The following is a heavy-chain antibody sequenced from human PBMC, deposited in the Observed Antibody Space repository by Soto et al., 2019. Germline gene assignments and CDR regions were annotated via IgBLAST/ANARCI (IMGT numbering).Heavy chain of an antibody. CDR2: MNPNSGNT. Sequence: ASVKVSCKASGYTFTSYDINWVRQATGQGLEWMGWMNPNSGNTGYAQKFQGRVTMTRNTSISTAYMELGSLRSEDTAVYYCARRGDIAASVYYYYYYYMDVWGKGTTVTVSS. J-gene: IGHJ6*03. V-gene: IGHV1-8*01. D-gene: IGHD2-15*01. CDR3: ARRGDIAASVYYYYYYYMDV. CDR1: GYTFTSYD.